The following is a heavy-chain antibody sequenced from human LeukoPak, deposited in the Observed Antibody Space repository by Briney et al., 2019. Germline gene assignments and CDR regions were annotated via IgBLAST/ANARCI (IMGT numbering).Heavy chain of an antibody. CDR3: ARATTVTTLGFFDY. CDR1: GFAFSRYS. Sequence: GGSLRLSCAASGFAFSRYSINWVRLAPGKGLEWVSSFTGSSTSDISYADSVKGRFAISRDNAKNSLYLQMNSLRAEDTAVYYCARATTVTTLGFFDYWGQGTLVTVSS. D-gene: IGHD4-17*01. V-gene: IGHV3-48*01. J-gene: IGHJ4*02. CDR2: FTGSSTSDI.